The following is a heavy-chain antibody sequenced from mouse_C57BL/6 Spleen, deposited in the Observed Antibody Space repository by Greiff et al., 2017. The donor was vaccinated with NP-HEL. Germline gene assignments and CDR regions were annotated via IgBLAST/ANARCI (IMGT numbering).Heavy chain of an antibody. CDR1: GFSLTSYG. Sequence: VMLVESGPGLVQPSQSLSITCTVSGFSLTSYGVHWVRQSPGKGLEWLGVIWSGGSTDYNAAFISRLSISKDNSKSQVFFKMNSLQADDTAIYYCATTVVGNWYFDVWGTGTTVTVSS. CDR3: ATTVVGNWYFDV. D-gene: IGHD1-1*01. J-gene: IGHJ1*03. V-gene: IGHV2-2*01. CDR2: IWSGGST.